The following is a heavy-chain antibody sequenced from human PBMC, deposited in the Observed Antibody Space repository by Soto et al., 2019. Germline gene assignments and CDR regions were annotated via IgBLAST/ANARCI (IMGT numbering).Heavy chain of an antibody. CDR2: ISYDGSNK. CDR3: ARVASGGSSSPYYYYYYGMDV. V-gene: IGHV3-30*03. CDR1: GFTFSSYG. D-gene: IGHD2-15*01. Sequence: LRLSCAASGFTFSSYGMHWVRQAPGKGLEWVAVISYDGSNKYYADSVKGRFTISRDNSTSTAYMELSSLRSEDTAVYYCARVASGGSSSPYYYYYYGMDVWGQGTTVTVSS. J-gene: IGHJ6*02.